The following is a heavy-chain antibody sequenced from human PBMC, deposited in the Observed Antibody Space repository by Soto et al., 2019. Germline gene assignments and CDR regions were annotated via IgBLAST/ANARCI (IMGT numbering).Heavy chain of an antibody. CDR2: ISYDGSNK. CDR3: AKDEGDFWSGYYLDY. J-gene: IGHJ4*02. CDR1: GFTFSSYG. D-gene: IGHD3-3*01. Sequence: GGSLRLSCAASGFTFSSYGMHWVRQAPGKGLEWVAVISYDGSNKYYADSVKGRFTISRDNSKNTLYLQMNSLRAEDTAVYYCAKDEGDFWSGYYLDYWGQGTLVTVSS. V-gene: IGHV3-30*18.